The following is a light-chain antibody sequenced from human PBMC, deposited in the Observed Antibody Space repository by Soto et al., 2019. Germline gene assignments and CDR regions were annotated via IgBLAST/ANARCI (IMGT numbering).Light chain of an antibody. V-gene: IGLV1-40*01. CDR2: GNS. Sequence: QSVLTQPPSVSGAPGQRVTISCTGSSSNIGAGYDVHWYQQLPGTAPKLLIYGNSNRPSGVPDRFSGSKSGTSASLAITGLQAEYEADHYCQSYDSSRRGLYVFGTGTELTVL. CDR3: QSYDSSRRGLYV. CDR1: SSNIGAGYD. J-gene: IGLJ1*01.